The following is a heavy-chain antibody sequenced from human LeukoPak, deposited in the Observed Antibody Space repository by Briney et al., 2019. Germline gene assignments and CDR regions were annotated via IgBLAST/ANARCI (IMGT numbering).Heavy chain of an antibody. CDR3: ARVPTIAAAGSAFDI. V-gene: IGHV4-34*01. J-gene: IGHJ3*02. Sequence: SETLSLTCAVYGGSFSDYYWTWIRQPPGKGLEWIGEINHSGSPNNNPSLKSRVSISFDTSKNQFSLKLTSVTAADTAVYYCARVPTIAAAGSAFDIWGQGTMVTVSS. CDR2: INHSGSP. D-gene: IGHD6-13*01. CDR1: GGSFSDYY.